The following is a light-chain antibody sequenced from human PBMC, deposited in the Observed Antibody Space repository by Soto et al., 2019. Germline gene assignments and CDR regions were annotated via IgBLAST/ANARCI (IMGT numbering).Light chain of an antibody. V-gene: IGLV2-11*01. CDR1: SSDVGDYNY. CDR3: CSYAGSYTWV. Sequence: QSALTQPRSVSGSHGQSVTISCTGTSSDVGDYNYVSWYQQHPGKAPKLLIYAVNMRPSGVPDRCSGSKSGNTASLTISGLQAEDEADYSCCSYAGSYTWVFGGGTKLTVL. CDR2: AVN. J-gene: IGLJ3*02.